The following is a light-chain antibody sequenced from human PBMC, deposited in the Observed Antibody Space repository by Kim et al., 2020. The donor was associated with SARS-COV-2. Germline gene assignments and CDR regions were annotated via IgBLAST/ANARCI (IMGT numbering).Light chain of an antibody. V-gene: IGLV1-44*01. Sequence: GQRVTISCPGCSSNIGINIVNWSHNLPGTAPKLLIYNTNQRPSGVPDRFSGSKSGTSASLAISGLQSDDEADYYCATWDDGLNGVVFGGGTQLTVL. J-gene: IGLJ2*01. CDR3: ATWDDGLNGVV. CDR2: NTN. CDR1: SSNIGINI.